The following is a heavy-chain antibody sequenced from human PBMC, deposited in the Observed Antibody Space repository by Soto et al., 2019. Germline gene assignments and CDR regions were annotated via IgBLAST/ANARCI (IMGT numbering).Heavy chain of an antibody. V-gene: IGHV5-10-1*01. CDR1: GYSFTRYW. J-gene: IGHJ4*02. CDR3: ARHVSPAAGNRPFDY. Sequence: ELMKDSRRGSGYSFTRYWMNCLRKMPGEGLEWMGRIDPSDSYTNYSPSFQGHVTISADKSISTAYLQWSSLKASDTAMYYCARHVSPAAGNRPFDYWGQGTLVTAPQ. D-gene: IGHD6-13*01. CDR2: IDPSDSYT.